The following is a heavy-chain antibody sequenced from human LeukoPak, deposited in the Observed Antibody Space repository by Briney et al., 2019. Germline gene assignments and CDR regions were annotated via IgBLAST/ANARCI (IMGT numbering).Heavy chain of an antibody. CDR1: GFTFSSYA. CDR3: AGEYYDILTGPLNY. Sequence: GGSLRLSCAASGFTFSSYAMHWVRQAPGKGLEWVAVISYDGSNKYYADSVKRRFTISRDNSKNTLYLQMNSLRAEDTAVYYCAGEYYDILTGPLNYWGQGTLVTVSS. CDR2: ISYDGSNK. D-gene: IGHD3-9*01. V-gene: IGHV3-30*04. J-gene: IGHJ4*02.